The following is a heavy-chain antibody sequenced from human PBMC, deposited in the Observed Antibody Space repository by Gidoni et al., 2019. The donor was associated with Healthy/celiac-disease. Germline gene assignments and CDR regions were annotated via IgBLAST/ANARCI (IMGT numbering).Heavy chain of an antibody. CDR1: GFTFSSYS. D-gene: IGHD2-2*01. Sequence: EVQLVESGGGLVKPGGSLRLSCAASGFTFSSYSMNWVRQAPGKGLEWVSSISSSSSYIYYADSVKGRFTISRDNAKNSLYLQMNSLRAEDTAVYYCARVKLGSSFHYYGMDVWGQGTTVTVSS. J-gene: IGHJ6*02. CDR3: ARVKLGSSFHYYGMDV. V-gene: IGHV3-21*01. CDR2: ISSSSSYI.